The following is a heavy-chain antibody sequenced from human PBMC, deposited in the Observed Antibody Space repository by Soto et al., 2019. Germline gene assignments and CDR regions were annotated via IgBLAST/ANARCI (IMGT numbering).Heavy chain of an antibody. CDR3: ARSHYDILTGKENYYYYGMDV. J-gene: IGHJ6*02. D-gene: IGHD3-9*01. V-gene: IGHV1-2*04. Sequence: QVQLVQSGAEVKKPGASVKVSCKASGYTFTGYYMHWVRQAPGQGLEWMGWINPNSGGTNYAQKFKGWVTMTRDTSISTAYMELSRLRSDDTAVYYCARSHYDILTGKENYYYYGMDVWGQGTTVTVSS. CDR1: GYTFTGYY. CDR2: INPNSGGT.